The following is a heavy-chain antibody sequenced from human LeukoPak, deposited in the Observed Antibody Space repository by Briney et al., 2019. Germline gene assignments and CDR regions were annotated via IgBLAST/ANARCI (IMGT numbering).Heavy chain of an antibody. Sequence: GGSLRLSCAASGFTFSSYWMSWVRQAPGKGLEWVANIKQDGSEKYYVDSVKGRFTISRDNAKNSQYLQMNSLRAEDTAGYYCTTARDGYHLYYFDYWGQGTLVTVSS. CDR3: TTARDGYHLYYFDY. CDR1: GFTFSSYW. J-gene: IGHJ4*02. V-gene: IGHV3-7*01. D-gene: IGHD5-24*01. CDR2: IKQDGSEK.